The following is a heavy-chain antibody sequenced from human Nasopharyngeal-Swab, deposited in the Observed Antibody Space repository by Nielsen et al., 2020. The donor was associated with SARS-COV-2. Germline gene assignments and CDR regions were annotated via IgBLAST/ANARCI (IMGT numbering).Heavy chain of an antibody. V-gene: IGHV1-8*01. D-gene: IGHD3-10*01. CDR2: KKPNSGNT. J-gene: IGHJ3*02. CDR1: GYTSISYD. CDR3: ARERDVGGADAFDI. Sequence: ASAQVSSKASGYTSISYDSISLRHPTAQGLEWLGWKKPNSGNTGYAEKFQGRVTMTRNTSISTAYMELSSLRSEETAVYYCARERDVGGADAFDICGQGAIVTVAS.